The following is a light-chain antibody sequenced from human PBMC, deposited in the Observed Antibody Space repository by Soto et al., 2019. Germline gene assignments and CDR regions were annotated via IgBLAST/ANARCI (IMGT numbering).Light chain of an antibody. CDR3: QQYGSPRTIT. J-gene: IGKJ5*01. CDR1: QSINSNF. CDR2: AAS. Sequence: EIVLTQSPGTLSLSPGERAALSCRASQSINSNFLAWYQQKPGQAPRLLIYAASSRATGIPDRFSGSGSGTDFTLTISRLEPEDFAVYYCQQYGSPRTITFGQGTRLEI. V-gene: IGKV3-20*01.